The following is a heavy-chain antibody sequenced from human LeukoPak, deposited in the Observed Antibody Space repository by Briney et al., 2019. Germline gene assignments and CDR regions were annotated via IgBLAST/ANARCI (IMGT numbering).Heavy chain of an antibody. CDR2: IYPGDSDT. D-gene: IGHD2-2*01. CDR1: GYSFTSYW. Sequence: GESLKISCKGSGYSFTSYWIGWVRQMPGKGLEWMGIIYPGDSDTRYSPSFQGQVTISADKSISTAYLQWSSLKASDTAMYYCASGIGYGYCSSTSCYAFDIWGQGTMVTVSS. J-gene: IGHJ3*02. CDR3: ASGIGYGYCSSTSCYAFDI. V-gene: IGHV5-51*01.